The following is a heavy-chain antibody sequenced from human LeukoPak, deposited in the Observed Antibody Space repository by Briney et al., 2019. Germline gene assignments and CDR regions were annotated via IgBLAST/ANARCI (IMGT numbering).Heavy chain of an antibody. Sequence: GGSLRLSCAASGFTFSAYLMHWVRQAPGKGLVWVSRISSDGSTTTYADSVKGRFTISRDNAKNTLYLQMNSLRAEDTALYYCARGIDYWGQGTLVTVSS. J-gene: IGHJ4*02. V-gene: IGHV3-74*01. CDR2: ISSDGSTT. CDR3: ARGIDY. CDR1: GFTFSAYL.